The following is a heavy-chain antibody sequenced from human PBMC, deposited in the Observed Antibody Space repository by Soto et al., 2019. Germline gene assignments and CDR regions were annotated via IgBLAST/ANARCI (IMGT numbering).Heavy chain of an antibody. CDR3: ARGRYGAY. CDR1: GYAFTTYG. Sequence: QVHLVQSGAEVKKPGASVKVSCKGSGYAFTTYGITWVRQAPGQGLEWMGWISAHSGNTNYAQKLQGRVTVTRDTSTSTAYMELRSLRSDDTPVYYCARGRYGAYWGQGALVTVSS. D-gene: IGHD3-10*01. CDR2: ISAHSGNT. V-gene: IGHV1-18*01. J-gene: IGHJ4*02.